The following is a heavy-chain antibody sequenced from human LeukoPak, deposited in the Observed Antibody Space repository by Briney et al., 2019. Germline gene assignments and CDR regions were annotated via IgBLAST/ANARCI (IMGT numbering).Heavy chain of an antibody. D-gene: IGHD4-23*01. CDR1: GGSFSGYY. J-gene: IGHJ3*02. Sequence: SETLSLTCAVYGGSFSGYYWSWIRQPPGKGLEWIGEINHSGSTNYNPSLKSRVTISVATSKNQFSLKLSSVTAADTAVYYCADDYGGNSGAFDIWGQGTMVTVSS. CDR3: ADDYGGNSGAFDI. CDR2: INHSGST. V-gene: IGHV4-34*01.